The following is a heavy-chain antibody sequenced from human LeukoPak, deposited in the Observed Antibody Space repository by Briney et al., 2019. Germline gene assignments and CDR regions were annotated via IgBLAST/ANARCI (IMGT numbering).Heavy chain of an antibody. J-gene: IGHJ4*02. Sequence: SETLSLTCAVYGGSFSGYYWSWIRQPPGKGLEWIGEINHSGGTNYNPSLKSRVTISVDTSKNQFSLKLSSVTAADTAVYYCARGHPLLDYWGQGTLVTVSS. V-gene: IGHV4-34*01. CDR3: ARGHPLLDY. D-gene: IGHD2-21*02. CDR1: GGSFSGYY. CDR2: INHSGGT.